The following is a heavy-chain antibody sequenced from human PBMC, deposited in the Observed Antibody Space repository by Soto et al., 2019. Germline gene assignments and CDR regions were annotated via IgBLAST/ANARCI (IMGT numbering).Heavy chain of an antibody. Sequence: VSFLRLPCAALGSTFSTHWMTWVRKAPGKALGGWATLNQVRSVTYYVDSVKGRFTSTRDKAKNSVHLQMNSLRDGDTAIYYWAREAYSYHNCGQRTLVTVSS. CDR3: AREAYSYHN. CDR2: LNQVRSVT. CDR1: GSTFSTHW. V-gene: IGHV3-7*03. D-gene: IGHD5-18*01. J-gene: IGHJ4*02.